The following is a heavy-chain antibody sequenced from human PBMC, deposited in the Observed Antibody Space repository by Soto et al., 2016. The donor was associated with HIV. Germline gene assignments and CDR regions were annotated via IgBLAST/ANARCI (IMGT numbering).Heavy chain of an antibody. Sequence: QVQLVQSGAEVKKPGASLRISCKASGYTFTSYGISWVRQAPGQGLEWMAMINPSDSQTNHAQNFQGRVTVARDMSTTTVYMELSSLRFEDTAVYYCSRESPSGFDIWGQGTVVTVSS. D-gene: IGHD3-10*01. CDR2: INPSDSQT. J-gene: IGHJ3*02. CDR3: SRESPSGFDI. CDR1: GYTFTSYG. V-gene: IGHV1-46*03.